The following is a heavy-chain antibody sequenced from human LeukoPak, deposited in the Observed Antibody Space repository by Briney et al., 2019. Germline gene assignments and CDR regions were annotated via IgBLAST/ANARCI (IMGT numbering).Heavy chain of an antibody. Sequence: GASVKVSCKASGYTFTSYGISWVRQAPGQGLEWMGWISAYNGNTNYAQKLQGRVTMTTDTPTSTAYMELRSLRSDDTAVYYCARDNLPWFGEPQNQVYFGGWFDPWGQGTLVTVSS. D-gene: IGHD3-10*01. CDR3: ARDNLPWFGEPQNQVYFGGWFDP. J-gene: IGHJ5*02. CDR1: GYTFTSYG. CDR2: ISAYNGNT. V-gene: IGHV1-18*01.